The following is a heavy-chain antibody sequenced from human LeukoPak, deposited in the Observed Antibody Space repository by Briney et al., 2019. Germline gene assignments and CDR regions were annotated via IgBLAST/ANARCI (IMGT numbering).Heavy chain of an antibody. CDR2: IYYSGST. J-gene: IGHJ4*02. CDR3: ARLRGYSYVIDY. D-gene: IGHD5-18*01. CDR1: GGSVGSGSYY. V-gene: IGHV4-61*01. Sequence: SETLSLTCTVSGGSVGSGSYYWSWIRQPPGKGLEWIGYIYYSGSTNYDPSLKSRVTISVDTSKNQFSLKLSSVTAADTAVYYCARLRGYSYVIDYWGQGTLVTVSS.